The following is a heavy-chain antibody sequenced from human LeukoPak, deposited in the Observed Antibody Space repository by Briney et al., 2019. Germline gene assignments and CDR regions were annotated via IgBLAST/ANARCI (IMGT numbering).Heavy chain of an antibody. CDR3: ARSPVRHIVVVIKHYWYFDL. V-gene: IGHV4-61*01. Sequence: PSETLSLTCTVSVGSISSGSYYWSWIRQPPGKGLEWIGYIYYSGSTNYNPSLKSRVTISVDTSKNQFSLKLSSVTAADTAVYYCARSPVRHIVVVIKHYWYFDLWGRGTLVTVSS. CDR2: IYYSGST. J-gene: IGHJ2*01. CDR1: VGSISSGSYY. D-gene: IGHD3-22*01.